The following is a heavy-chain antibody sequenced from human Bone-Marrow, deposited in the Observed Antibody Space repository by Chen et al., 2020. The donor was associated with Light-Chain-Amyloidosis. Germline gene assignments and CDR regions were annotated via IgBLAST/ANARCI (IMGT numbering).Heavy chain of an antibody. J-gene: IGHJ4*02. CDR1: GFDFSDMS. Sequence: EVQLAESGGGVVQPGESLRLSCSASGFDFSDMSMNWVRQAPGKGLEWVASIRRHSYFIFYADSVRGRFTISRDNARNSLFLQLTRLRGDDTAVYYCAYNSAYFFDHWGQGALVSVSS. D-gene: IGHD1-1*01. CDR2: IRRHSYFI. V-gene: IGHV3-21*01. CDR3: AYNSAYFFDH.